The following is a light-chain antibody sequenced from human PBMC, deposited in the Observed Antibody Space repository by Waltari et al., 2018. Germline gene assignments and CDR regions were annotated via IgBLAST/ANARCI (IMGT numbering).Light chain of an antibody. CDR2: RAS. J-gene: IGKJ3*01. V-gene: IGKV1-5*03. Sequence: DVQMTKSPSSLSASVGDKLAMTCRASQSINNLLAWYQQKPGKAPRLLIQRASILESGVPSRFSGSGSGTEFTLTINGLQPDDFGTYYCQQCNTFSFNFGPGTTV. CDR3: QQCNTFSFN. CDR1: QSINNL.